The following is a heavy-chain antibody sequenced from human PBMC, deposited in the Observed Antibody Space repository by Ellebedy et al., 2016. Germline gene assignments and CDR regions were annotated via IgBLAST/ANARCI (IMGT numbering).Heavy chain of an antibody. CDR2: IKQDESDK. Sequence: ETLSLTCAASGFTFSTYWMSWVRQAPGKGLEWVASIKQDESDKKYVDPVKGRFTISRDNAKNSVSLQMNSLRAEDTAMYYCARTGVPNRDDIWFDPWGQGTLVTVSA. D-gene: IGHD1-1*01. CDR1: GFTFSTYW. V-gene: IGHV3-7*03. CDR3: ARTGVPNRDDIWFDP. J-gene: IGHJ5*02.